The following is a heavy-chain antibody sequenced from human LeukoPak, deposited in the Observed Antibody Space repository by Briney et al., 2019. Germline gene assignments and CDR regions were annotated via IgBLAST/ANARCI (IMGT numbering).Heavy chain of an antibody. D-gene: IGHD3-16*01. J-gene: IGHJ4*02. CDR2: IYYSGST. V-gene: IGHV4-39*01. Sequence: PSETLSLTCTASGASISSSSYYWGWIRRPPGKGLEWIGSIYYSGSTYYNPSLKSRVTVSVDTSKNQFSLRLSSVTAADTAVYYCVRGSTLRHYQYWGQGTLVTVSS. CDR1: GASISSSSYY. CDR3: VRGSTLRHYQY.